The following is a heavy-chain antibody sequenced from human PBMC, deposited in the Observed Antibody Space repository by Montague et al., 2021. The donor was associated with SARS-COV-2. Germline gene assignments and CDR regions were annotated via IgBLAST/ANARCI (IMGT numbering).Heavy chain of an antibody. J-gene: IGHJ4*02. V-gene: IGHV4-4*09. Sequence: TSVTTNYNPSLKSRVTISVDTSKNQFSLKLTSVTAADTAVYYCARFTAVTSSLDFWGQGNL. CDR2: TSVTT. D-gene: IGHD4-17*01. CDR3: ARFTAVTSSLDF.